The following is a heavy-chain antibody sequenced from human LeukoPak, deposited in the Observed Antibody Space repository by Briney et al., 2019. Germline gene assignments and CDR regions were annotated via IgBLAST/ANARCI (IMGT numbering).Heavy chain of an antibody. CDR2: IYTSGST. Sequence: SETLSLTCTVSGGSISSYYWSWIRQPPGKGLEWIGYIYTSGSTNYNPSLKSRVTISVDTSKNQFSLKLSSVTAADTAVYYCARSRIGKRRQPGWFDPWGQGTLVTVSS. V-gene: IGHV4-4*09. J-gene: IGHJ5*02. D-gene: IGHD1-26*01. CDR1: GGSISSYY. CDR3: ARSRIGKRRQPGWFDP.